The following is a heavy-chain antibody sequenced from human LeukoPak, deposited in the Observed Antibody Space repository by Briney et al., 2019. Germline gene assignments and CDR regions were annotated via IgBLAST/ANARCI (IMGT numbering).Heavy chain of an antibody. D-gene: IGHD3-10*01. CDR2: ISYDGAKK. CDR3: AKAEKYSSSSSHFDY. J-gene: IGHJ4*02. CDR1: GFTFSNYG. Sequence: GGSLRLSCAASGFTFSNYGIHWVRQAPGKGLEWVALISYDGAKKYYTDSVKGRFTISRDNSKNTVYLQMNSLRAEDTAVYYCAKAEKYSSSSSHFDYWGRGTLVTVSS. V-gene: IGHV3-30*18.